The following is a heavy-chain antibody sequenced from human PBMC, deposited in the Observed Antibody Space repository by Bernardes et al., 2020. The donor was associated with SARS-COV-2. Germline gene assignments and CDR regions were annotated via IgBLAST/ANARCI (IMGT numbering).Heavy chain of an antibody. V-gene: IGHV3-13*01. CDR1: GFPFGDFD. CDR2: VGSAGNT. D-gene: IGHD5-18*01. CDR3: TRSYSYGWGIDY. J-gene: IGHJ4*02. Sequence: GSLILSCSASGFPFGDFDMHWVRHPPGKSLEWVSSVGSAGNTRYADSVKGRFTISRENAKNSLYLEMNSLRVEDTALYYCTRSYSYGWGIDYWGQGTLVTVSS.